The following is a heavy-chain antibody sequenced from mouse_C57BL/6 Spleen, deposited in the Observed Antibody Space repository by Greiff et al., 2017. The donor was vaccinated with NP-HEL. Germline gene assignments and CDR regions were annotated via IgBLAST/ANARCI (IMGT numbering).Heavy chain of an antibody. CDR3: ARNYGSSYDYCDY. Sequence: EVQLVESGGGLVKPGGSLKLSCAASGFTFSDYGMHWVRQAPEKGLEWVAFISSGSSTNYYADTVKGRFTISVDNAKNTLFLQMTSLRSEDTAMYYCARNYGSSYDYCDYWGQGTTLTVSS. V-gene: IGHV5-17*01. CDR1: GFTFSDYG. D-gene: IGHD1-1*01. CDR2: ISSGSSTN. J-gene: IGHJ2*01.